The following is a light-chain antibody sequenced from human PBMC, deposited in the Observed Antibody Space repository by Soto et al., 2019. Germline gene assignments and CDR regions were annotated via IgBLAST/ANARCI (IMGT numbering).Light chain of an antibody. CDR3: AAWDDSLNGWV. V-gene: IGLV1-44*01. Sequence: QPVLTQPPSASGTPGQRVTISCSGSSSNIGSNTVNWYQQLPGTAPKLLIYSNNQRPSGVPDRFSGSKSGTSAPLAISGLQSEDEADYYCAAWDDSLNGWVFGGGTKLTVL. J-gene: IGLJ3*02. CDR2: SNN. CDR1: SSNIGSNT.